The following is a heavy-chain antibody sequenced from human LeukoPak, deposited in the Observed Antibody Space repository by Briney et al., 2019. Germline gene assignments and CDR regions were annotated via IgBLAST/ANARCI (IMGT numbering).Heavy chain of an antibody. D-gene: IGHD6-13*01. CDR3: AKGGIAAAGTEDYYYYGMDV. CDR2: ISGSGGST. V-gene: IGHV3-23*01. Sequence: PGRSLRLPCAASGFTFSSYAMSWVRQAPGKGLEWVSAISGSGGSTYYADSVKGRFTISRDNSKNTLYLQMNSLRAEDTAVYYCAKGGIAAAGTEDYYYYGMDVWGQGTTVTVSS. CDR1: GFTFSSYA. J-gene: IGHJ6*02.